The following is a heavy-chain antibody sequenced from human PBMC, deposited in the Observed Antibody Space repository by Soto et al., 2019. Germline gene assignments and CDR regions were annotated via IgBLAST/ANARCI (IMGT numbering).Heavy chain of an antibody. CDR1: GFTFIIYI. V-gene: IGHV3-21*01. J-gene: IGHJ4*02. CDR3: ARAREYYYDSSGYRQFDY. Sequence: GSLRLSCAASGFTFIIYIINWVRQAPGKGLEWVSSISSSSSYIYYADSVKGRFTISRDNAKNSLYLQMNSLRAEDTAVYYCARAREYYYDSSGYRQFDYWGQGTLVTVSS. D-gene: IGHD3-22*01. CDR2: ISSSSSYI.